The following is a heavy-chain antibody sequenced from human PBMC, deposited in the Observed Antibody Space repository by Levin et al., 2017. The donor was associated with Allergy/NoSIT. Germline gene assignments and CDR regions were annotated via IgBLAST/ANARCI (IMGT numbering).Heavy chain of an antibody. CDR1: GFTFSSYA. Sequence: GGSLRLSCAASGFTFSSYAMSWVRQAPGKGLEWVSAISGSGGSTYYADSVKGRFTISRDNSKNTLYLQMNSLRAEDTAVYYCAKKGGKYYYDSSGYLRWGQGTLVTVSS. D-gene: IGHD3-22*01. CDR2: ISGSGGST. J-gene: IGHJ4*02. CDR3: AKKGGKYYYDSSGYLR. V-gene: IGHV3-23*01.